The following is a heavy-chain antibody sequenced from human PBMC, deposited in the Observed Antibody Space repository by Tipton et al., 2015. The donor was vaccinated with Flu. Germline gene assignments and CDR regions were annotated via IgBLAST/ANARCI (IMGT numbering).Heavy chain of an antibody. J-gene: IGHJ4*02. CDR1: GFTFSSYA. CDR3: AKVVLPYSSSWYSGYFDY. V-gene: IGHV3-23*01. CDR2: ISGSGGST. Sequence: AASGFTFSSYAMSWVRQAPGKGLEWVSAISGSGGSTYYADSVKGRFTISRDNSKNTPYLQMNSLRAEDTAVYYCAKVVLPYSSSWYSGYFDYWGQGTLVTVSS. D-gene: IGHD6-13*01.